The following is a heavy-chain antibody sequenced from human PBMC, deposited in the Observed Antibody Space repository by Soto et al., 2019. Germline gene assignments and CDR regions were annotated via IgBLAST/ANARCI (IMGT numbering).Heavy chain of an antibody. CDR3: ATGPPPLAGYCSGGSCPFDY. Sequence: QVQLVQSGAEVKKPGSSVKVSCKASGGTFSSYAISWVRQAPGQGLEWMGGIIPIFGTANYAQKFQGRVTITADESTSTAYMALSSLRSEDTAVYYCATGPPPLAGYCSGGSCPFDYWGKGTLVTVSS. D-gene: IGHD2-15*01. V-gene: IGHV1-69*01. CDR1: GGTFSSYA. CDR2: IIPIFGTA. J-gene: IGHJ4*02.